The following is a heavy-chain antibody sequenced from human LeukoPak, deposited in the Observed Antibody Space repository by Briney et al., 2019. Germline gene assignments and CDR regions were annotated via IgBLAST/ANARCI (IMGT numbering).Heavy chain of an antibody. CDR1: GFTFSSYA. CDR2: ISGSGGST. V-gene: IGHV3-23*01. J-gene: IGHJ6*02. D-gene: IGHD2-8*01. CDR3: ARMLPKYYYGMDV. Sequence: GGSLRLSCAASGFTFSSYAMSWVRQAPGKGLEWVSAISGSGGSTYYADSVKGRFTISRDNSKNTLYLQMNGLRAEDTAVYYCARMLPKYYYGMDVWGQGTTVTVSS.